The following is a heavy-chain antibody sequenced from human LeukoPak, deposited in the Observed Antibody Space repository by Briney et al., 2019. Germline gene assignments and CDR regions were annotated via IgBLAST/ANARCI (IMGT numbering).Heavy chain of an antibody. J-gene: IGHJ4*02. D-gene: IGHD3-10*01. CDR2: TYYRSKWYN. CDR3: ARSPAYYGSGSYYLGIDY. CDR1: GDSVSSNSAA. V-gene: IGHV6-1*01. Sequence: SQTLSLTCAISGDSVSSNSAAWNWIRQSPSRGLEWLGRTYYRSKWYNDYAVSVKSRITINPDTSKNQFSLQLNSVTPEDTAVYYCARSPAYYGSGSYYLGIDYWGQGTLVTVSS.